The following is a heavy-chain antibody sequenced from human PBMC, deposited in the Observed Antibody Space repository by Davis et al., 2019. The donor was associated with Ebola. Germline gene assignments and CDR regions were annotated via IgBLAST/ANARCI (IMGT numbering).Heavy chain of an antibody. V-gene: IGHV1-18*04. J-gene: IGHJ4*02. D-gene: IGHD1-26*01. CDR3: ARISGTYVHFDY. Sequence: AASVKVSCKASGYTFTNYHITWVRQAPGQGLAWMGWISPSNDNTDYAQRFQGRISMTTDTSTSTAYMELRSLGSDDTAVYYCARISGTYVHFDYWGQGTLVTVSS. CDR2: ISPSNDNT. CDR1: GYTFTNYH.